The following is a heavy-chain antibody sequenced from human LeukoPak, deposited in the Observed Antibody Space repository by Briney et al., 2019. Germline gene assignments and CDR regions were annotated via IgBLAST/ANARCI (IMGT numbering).Heavy chain of an antibody. V-gene: IGHV4-34*01. J-gene: IGHJ6*02. CDR1: GGSFSGYY. CDR3: ARGRRRDGYNFYYYYGMDV. Sequence: TSETLSLTCAVYGGSFSGYYWSWIRQPPGKGLEWIGEINHSGSTNCNPSLKSRVTISVDTSKNQFSQKLSSVTAADTAVYYCARGRRRDGYNFYYYYGMDVWGQGTTVTVSS. D-gene: IGHD5-24*01. CDR2: INHSGST.